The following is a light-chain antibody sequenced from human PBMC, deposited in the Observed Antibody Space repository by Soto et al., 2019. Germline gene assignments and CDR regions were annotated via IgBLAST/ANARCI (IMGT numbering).Light chain of an antibody. CDR3: QQYNNWPPN. V-gene: IGKV3-15*01. Sequence: MTQSPSTLSATAGDRVTITCRASESVGRHLAWYHQKPGQAPKLLIFDASTRATGVPARFSGSGSGTEFTLTVSSLQSEDTAVYFCQQYNNWPPNFGQGTRLEIK. CDR1: ESVGRH. J-gene: IGKJ5*01. CDR2: DAS.